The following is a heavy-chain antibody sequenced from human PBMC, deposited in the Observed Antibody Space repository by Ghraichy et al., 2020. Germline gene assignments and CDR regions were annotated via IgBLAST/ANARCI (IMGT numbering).Heavy chain of an antibody. J-gene: IGHJ3*02. D-gene: IGHD3-3*01. V-gene: IGHV1-18*01. CDR2: ISAYNGNT. Sequence: ASVKVSCKASGYTFTSYGISWVRQAPGQGLEWMGWISAYNGNTNYAQKLQGRVTMTTDTSTSTAYMELRSLRSDDTAVYYCARDVRNTIFGVVTDAFDIWGQGTMVTVSS. CDR1: GYTFTSYG. CDR3: ARDVRNTIFGVVTDAFDI.